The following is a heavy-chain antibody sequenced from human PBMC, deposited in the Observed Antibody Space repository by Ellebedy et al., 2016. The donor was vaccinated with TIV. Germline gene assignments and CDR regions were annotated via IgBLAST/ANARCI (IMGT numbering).Heavy chain of an antibody. CDR2: IGSSSYTT. V-gene: IGHV3-23*01. Sequence: PGGSLRLSCTASGFNFGGHAMKWVCQAPGKGLEWVSSIGSSSYTTHYADSVKGRFTISRDNSRNTLYLQMNSLRGEDTAVYFCAKDVRYTTGWGGALDIWGQGAMVTVSS. CDR1: GFNFGGHA. J-gene: IGHJ3*02. D-gene: IGHD2-8*02. CDR3: AKDVRYTTGWGGALDI.